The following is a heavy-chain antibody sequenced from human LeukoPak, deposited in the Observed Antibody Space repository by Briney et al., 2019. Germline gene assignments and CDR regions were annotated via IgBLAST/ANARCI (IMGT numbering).Heavy chain of an antibody. CDR1: GFTFSSYE. CDR2: ISSSGSTI. V-gene: IGHV3-48*03. J-gene: IGHJ4*02. Sequence: GGSLRLSCAASGFTFSSYEMNWVRQAPGKGLEWVSYISSSGSTIYYADSVKGRFTISRDNAKNSLYLQMNSLRAEDTAVYYCARGYFDWLPDYWGQGTLVTASS. CDR3: ARGYFDWLPDY. D-gene: IGHD3-9*01.